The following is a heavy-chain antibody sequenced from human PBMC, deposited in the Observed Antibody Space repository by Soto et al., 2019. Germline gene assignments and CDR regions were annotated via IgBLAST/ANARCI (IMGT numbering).Heavy chain of an antibody. Sequence: QVQLVESGGGVVQPGRSLRLSCAASGFTFSSYSVHWVRQAPGKGLEWVAVISYDGGHESYADSVKGRFTISRDNSKNTLFLRMNSLRAEDTAVYYCARSPYDSSGYPFHFFDYWGQGTLVTVSS. J-gene: IGHJ4*02. V-gene: IGHV3-30-3*01. CDR2: ISYDGGHE. D-gene: IGHD3-22*01. CDR3: ARSPYDSSGYPFHFFDY. CDR1: GFTFSSYS.